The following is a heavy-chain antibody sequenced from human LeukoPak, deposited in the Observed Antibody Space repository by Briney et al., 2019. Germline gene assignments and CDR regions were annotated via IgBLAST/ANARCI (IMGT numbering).Heavy chain of an antibody. CDR2: IKQDGSEK. D-gene: IGHD6-13*01. J-gene: IGHJ4*02. V-gene: IGHV3-7*01. Sequence: PGRSLRLSCAASGFTFSSYGMHWVRQAPGKGLEWVANIKQDGSEKDYVDSVKGRFTISRDNAKNSMYLQMNRLRAEDTAVYYCGRVIAGAIDYWGQGTLVTVSS. CDR1: GFTFSSYG. CDR3: GRVIAGAIDY.